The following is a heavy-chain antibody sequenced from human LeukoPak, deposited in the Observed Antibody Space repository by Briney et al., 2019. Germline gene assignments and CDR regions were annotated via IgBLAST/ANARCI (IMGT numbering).Heavy chain of an antibody. CDR2: ISYDGSNK. D-gene: IGHD6-13*01. CDR3: AKSQRRGRSSWDFDY. CDR1: GFTFSSYG. Sequence: AGGSLRLSCAASGFTFSSYGMHWVRQAPGKGLEWVAVISYDGSNKYYADSVKGRFTISRDNSKNTLYPQMNSLRAEDTAVYYYAKSQRRGRSSWDFDYWGQGTLVTVSS. J-gene: IGHJ4*02. V-gene: IGHV3-30*18.